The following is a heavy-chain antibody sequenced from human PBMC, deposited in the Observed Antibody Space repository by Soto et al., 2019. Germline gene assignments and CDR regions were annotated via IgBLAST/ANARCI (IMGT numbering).Heavy chain of an antibody. CDR3: AKGYCSGGSCYSSPYYYYYMDV. Sequence: EVQLLESGGGLVQPGGSLRLSCAASGFTFSSYATSWVRQAPGKGLEWVSAISGSGGSTYYADSVKGRFTISRDNSKNTLYLQMNSLRAEDTAVYYCAKGYCSGGSCYSSPYYYYYMDVWGKGTTVTVSS. J-gene: IGHJ6*03. CDR1: GFTFSSYA. D-gene: IGHD2-15*01. V-gene: IGHV3-23*01. CDR2: ISGSGGST.